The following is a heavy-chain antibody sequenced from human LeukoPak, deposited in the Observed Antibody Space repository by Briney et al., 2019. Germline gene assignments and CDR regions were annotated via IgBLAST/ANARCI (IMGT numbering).Heavy chain of an antibody. CDR3: AVKPGYTGSWGTFDS. J-gene: IGHJ4*02. CDR2: IYPGDSDT. Sequence: RGESLKISCKASGYRFTNYWIGWVRQVAGKGLEWMGSIYPGDSDTRYSPSFQGQVTISADKSISTAYLQWSSLKASDTAMYYCAVKPGYTGSWGTFDSWGQGTLVTVSS. CDR1: GYRFTNYW. V-gene: IGHV5-51*01. D-gene: IGHD1-26*01.